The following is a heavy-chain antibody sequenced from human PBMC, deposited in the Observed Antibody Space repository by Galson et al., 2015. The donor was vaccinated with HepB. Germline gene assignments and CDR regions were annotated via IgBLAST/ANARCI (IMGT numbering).Heavy chain of an antibody. CDR3: ARAQYSSGWRDWFDP. CDR1: GFTFSTYS. V-gene: IGHV3-48*01. J-gene: IGHJ5*02. Sequence: SLRLSCAASGFTFSTYSMNWVRQAPGKGLEWVSYISSSSSTIYYADSVKGRLTISRDNAKNSLYLQMNSLRAEDTAVYYCARAQYSSGWRDWFDPWGQGTLVTVSS. D-gene: IGHD6-19*01. CDR2: ISSSSSTI.